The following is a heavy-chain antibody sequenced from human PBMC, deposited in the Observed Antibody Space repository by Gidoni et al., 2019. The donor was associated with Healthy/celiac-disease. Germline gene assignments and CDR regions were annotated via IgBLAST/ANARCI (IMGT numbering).Heavy chain of an antibody. CDR1: GFSLSTSGVG. J-gene: IGHJ3*02. CDR3: ALAVWGGLNDAFDI. D-gene: IGHD3-16*01. CDR2: IYWDDDK. V-gene: IGHV2-5*02. Sequence: QITLKESGPTLVKPTQTLTLTCTFSGFSLSTSGVGVGWIRQPPGKALEWLALIYWDDDKRYSPSLKSRLTITKDTSKNQVVLTMTNMDPVDTATYYCALAVWGGLNDAFDIWGQGTMVTVSS.